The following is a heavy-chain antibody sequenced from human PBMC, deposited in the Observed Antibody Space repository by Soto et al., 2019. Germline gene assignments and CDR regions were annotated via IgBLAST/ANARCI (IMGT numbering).Heavy chain of an antibody. CDR1: RFNITSSD. CDR2: SVVGSGNR. V-gene: IGHV1-58*01. CDR3: AAYTYDSSGYYGPPAFDI. D-gene: IGHD3-22*01. J-gene: IGHJ3*02. Sequence: SVKVTCKASRFNITSSDVQWGRQARGQRLEWIGWSVVGSGNRNYAQKIQERVTITRDMSTSRAYMELSSLRSEDTAVYYCAAYTYDSSGYYGPPAFDIWGQGTMVTVSS.